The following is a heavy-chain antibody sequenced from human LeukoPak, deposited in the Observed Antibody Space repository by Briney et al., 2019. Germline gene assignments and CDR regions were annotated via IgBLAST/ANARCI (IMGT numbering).Heavy chain of an antibody. Sequence: GRSLRLSCAASGFTFGNYAVHWVRQAPGKGLEWVAVISYDGINKYYPDSVKGRFTISRDNAKNSLYLQMNSLRAEDTAVYYCARDPGRYNWKLDYWGQGTLVTVSS. CDR3: ARDPGRYNWKLDY. D-gene: IGHD1-1*01. CDR2: ISYDGINK. CDR1: GFTFGNYA. J-gene: IGHJ4*02. V-gene: IGHV3-30*04.